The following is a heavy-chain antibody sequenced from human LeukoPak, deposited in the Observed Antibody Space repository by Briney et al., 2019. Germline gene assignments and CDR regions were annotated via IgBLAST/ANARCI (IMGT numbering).Heavy chain of an antibody. Sequence: ASVKVSCKASGYTFTSYAMHWVRQAPGQRLEWMGWINAGNGNTKYSQKFQGRVTITRDTSASTAYMELSSLRSEDTAVYYCARQGAYYGSGSYGRYFDYWSQGTLVTVSS. D-gene: IGHD3-10*01. CDR3: ARQGAYYGSGSYGRYFDY. CDR1: GYTFTSYA. V-gene: IGHV1-3*01. CDR2: INAGNGNT. J-gene: IGHJ4*02.